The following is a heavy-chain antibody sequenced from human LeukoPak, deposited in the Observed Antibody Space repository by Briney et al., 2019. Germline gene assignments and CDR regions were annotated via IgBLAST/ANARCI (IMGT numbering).Heavy chain of an antibody. CDR2: ISSSSSYL. Sequence: PGGSLRLSCAASGFTFSSYAMSWVRQAPGKGLEWVSSISSSSSYLYYADSVKGRFSISRDNSKNSVYLQMKRLRAEDTALYYCARRGYHDYSGFDYWGQGTLVTVSS. V-gene: IGHV3-21*01. J-gene: IGHJ4*02. D-gene: IGHD1-26*01. CDR3: ARRGYHDYSGFDY. CDR1: GFTFSSYA.